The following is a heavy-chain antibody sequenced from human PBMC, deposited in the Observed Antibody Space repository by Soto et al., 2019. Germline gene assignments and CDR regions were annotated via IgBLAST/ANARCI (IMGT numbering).Heavy chain of an antibody. Sequence: SETLSLTCAVSGGSISRGGYSWSWIRQPPGKGLEWIGYIYHSGSTYYNPSLKSRVTISVDRSKNQFSLKLSSVTAADTAVYYCARASGYYYYYYGMAVWGQGTTVTVSS. V-gene: IGHV4-30-2*01. J-gene: IGHJ6*02. D-gene: IGHD3-22*01. CDR3: ARASGYYYYYYGMAV. CDR2: IYHSGST. CDR1: GGSISRGGYS.